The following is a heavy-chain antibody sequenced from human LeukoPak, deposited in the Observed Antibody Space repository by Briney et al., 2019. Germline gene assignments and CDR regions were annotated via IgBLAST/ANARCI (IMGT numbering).Heavy chain of an antibody. D-gene: IGHD3-22*01. Sequence: SETLSLTCTVSGGSISSSSYYWGWVRQHPGKGLEWIGYIFYNGNTYYNPSLKSRLTISGDTSENQFSLKLSSVTAADTAVYYCVRNFDSYNAFDIWGQGTMVTVSS. CDR3: VRNFDSYNAFDI. CDR1: GGSISSSSYY. J-gene: IGHJ3*02. CDR2: IFYNGNT. V-gene: IGHV4-31*03.